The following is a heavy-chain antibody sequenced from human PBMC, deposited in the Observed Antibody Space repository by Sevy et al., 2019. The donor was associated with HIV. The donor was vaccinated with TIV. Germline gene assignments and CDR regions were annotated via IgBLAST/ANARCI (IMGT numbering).Heavy chain of an antibody. CDR3: ARRYYEFWDNYYPPYYFDY. Sequence: GGSLRLSCAASGFTFSSYAMSWVRQAPGKGLEWVSVISGSGGTTYYADSVKGRFTISRDNSKNTPYLQMNSLRAEDTAVYYCARRYYEFWDNYYPPYYFDYWGQGTLVTVSS. CDR1: GFTFSSYA. V-gene: IGHV3-23*01. J-gene: IGHJ4*02. CDR2: ISGSGGTT. D-gene: IGHD3-3*01.